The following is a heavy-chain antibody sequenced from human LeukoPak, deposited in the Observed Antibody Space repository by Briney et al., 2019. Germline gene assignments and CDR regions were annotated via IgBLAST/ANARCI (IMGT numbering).Heavy chain of an antibody. J-gene: IGHJ4*02. CDR2: ISYGGSNK. D-gene: IGHD3-16*01. CDR1: GFTFSTYT. Sequence: GRSLRLSCAASGFTFSTYTMHWLRQAPGKGLEWVAVISYGGSNKYYAVSVKGRFTISRDNSKNSLYLQMNSLRAEDTAVYYCARDRGWRLCAYWGQGTLVTVSA. V-gene: IGHV3-30-3*01. CDR3: ARDRGWRLCAY.